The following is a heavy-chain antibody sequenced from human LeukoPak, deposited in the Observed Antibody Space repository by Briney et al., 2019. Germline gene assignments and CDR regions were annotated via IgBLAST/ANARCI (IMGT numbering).Heavy chain of an antibody. J-gene: IGHJ1*01. Sequence: GGSLRLSCAASGFTFKHSSMSWVRQAPGKGLEWVSLISGNGDTYYADSVKGRFTISRDNSKNTLYLQMNSLRAEDTAVYYCATAHQFSFQDWGQGTLVTVSS. V-gene: IGHV3-23*01. D-gene: IGHD2-2*01. CDR2: ISGNGDT. CDR3: ATAHQFSFQD. CDR1: GFTFKHSS.